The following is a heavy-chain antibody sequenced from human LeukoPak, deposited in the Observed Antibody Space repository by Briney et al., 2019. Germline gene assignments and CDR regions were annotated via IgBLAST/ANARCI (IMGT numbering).Heavy chain of an antibody. D-gene: IGHD2-15*01. J-gene: IGHJ4*02. Sequence: SETLSLTCTVSGGSIRNYYWSWIRQPPGKGLEWIGSIYYSGSTYYNPSLKSRVTISVDTSKNQFSLKLSSVTAADTAVYYCARAVVAATAFDYWGQGTLVTVSS. CDR2: IYYSGST. CDR1: GGSIRNYY. V-gene: IGHV4-59*12. CDR3: ARAVVAATAFDY.